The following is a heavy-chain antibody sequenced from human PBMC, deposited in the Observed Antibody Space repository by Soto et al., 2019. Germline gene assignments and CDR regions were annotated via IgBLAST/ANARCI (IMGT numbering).Heavy chain of an antibody. CDR2: ISYDGSDR. D-gene: IGHD2-15*01. J-gene: IGHJ4*02. CDR1: GFTFSDYG. Sequence: QVQVEEFGGGVVRPGRSLRLSCEGPGFTFSDYGFHWVRQAPGKGLEWVAMISYDGSDRYYRDSVQGQLTISRDDSKNTLFLQMNSLRTEDTAMYYCARSTYCNGGSCYPQYWGPGTLVTVSS. CDR3: ARSTYCNGGSCYPQY. V-gene: IGHV3-30*03.